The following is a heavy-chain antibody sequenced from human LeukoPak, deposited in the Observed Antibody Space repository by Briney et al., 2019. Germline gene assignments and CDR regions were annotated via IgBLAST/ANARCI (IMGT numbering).Heavy chain of an antibody. Sequence: ASVKVSCKVSGYTLTELSMHWVRQAPGKGLEWMGGFDPEDGETIYAQKFQGRVTMTEDTSTDTAYMELSSPRSEDTAVYYCATYLLPPRGYSGYAYDYWGQGTLVTVSS. V-gene: IGHV1-24*01. CDR3: ATYLLPPRGYSGYAYDY. CDR1: GYTLTELS. D-gene: IGHD5-12*01. J-gene: IGHJ4*02. CDR2: FDPEDGET.